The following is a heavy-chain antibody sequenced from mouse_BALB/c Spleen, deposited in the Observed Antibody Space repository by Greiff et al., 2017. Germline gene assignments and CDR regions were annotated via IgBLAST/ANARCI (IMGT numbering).Heavy chain of an antibody. J-gene: IGHJ4*01. V-gene: IGHV1-82*01. Sequence: QVQLQQSGPELVKPGASVKISCKASGYAFSSSWMNWVKQRPGQGLEWIGRIYPGDGDTNYNGKFKGKATLTADKSSSTAYMQLSSLTSVDSAVYFCARSGTTATLYAMDYWGQGTSVTVSS. CDR1: GYAFSSSW. CDR2: IYPGDGDT. D-gene: IGHD1-2*01. CDR3: ARSGTTATLYAMDY.